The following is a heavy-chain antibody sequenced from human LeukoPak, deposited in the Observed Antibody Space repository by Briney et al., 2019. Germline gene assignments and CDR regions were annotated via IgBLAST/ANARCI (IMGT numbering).Heavy chain of an antibody. D-gene: IGHD3-3*01. CDR1: GGSISSGDYY. CDR2: IYYSGST. CDR3: ARAVSPILEWLFFGPPYYFDY. V-gene: IGHV4-30-4*01. Sequence: PSETLSLTCTVSGGSISSGDYYWSWIRQPPGKGLEWIGYIYYSGSTYYNPSLKSRVTISVDTSKNQFSLKLSSVTAADTAVYYCARAVSPILEWLFFGPPYYFDYWGQGTLVTVSS. J-gene: IGHJ4*02.